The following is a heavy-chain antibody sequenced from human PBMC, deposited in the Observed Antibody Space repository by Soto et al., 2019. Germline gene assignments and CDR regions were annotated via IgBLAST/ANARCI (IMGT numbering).Heavy chain of an antibody. Sequence: PSETMSLTCAVYGGSFSAYYWSWIRQPPGKGLEWIGEINHSGGTSYNPSLKSRVTISVGTSKSQFSLKLTSVTAADRAVYYCARGGVDTVDSRGFHAYRGQGTPVTVSA. D-gene: IGHD3-22*01. V-gene: IGHV4-34*01. J-gene: IGHJ4*02. CDR2: INHSGGT. CDR3: ARGGVDTVDSRGFHAY. CDR1: GGSFSAYY.